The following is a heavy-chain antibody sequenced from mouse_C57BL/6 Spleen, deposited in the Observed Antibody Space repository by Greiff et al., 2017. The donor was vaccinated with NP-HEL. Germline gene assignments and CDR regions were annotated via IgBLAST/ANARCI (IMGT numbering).Heavy chain of an antibody. J-gene: IGHJ2*01. D-gene: IGHD2-3*01. V-gene: IGHV1-82*01. Sequence: VQVVESGPELVKPGASVKISCKASGYAFSSSWMNWVKQRPGKGLEWIGRIYPGDGDTNYNGKFKGKATLTADKSSSTAYMQLSSLTSEDSAVYFCARDGSYFDYWGQGTTLTVSS. CDR3: ARDGSYFDY. CDR1: GYAFSSSW. CDR2: IYPGDGDT.